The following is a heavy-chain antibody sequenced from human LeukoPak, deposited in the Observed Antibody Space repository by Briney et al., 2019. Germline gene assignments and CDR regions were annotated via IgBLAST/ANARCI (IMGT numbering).Heavy chain of an antibody. D-gene: IGHD2-15*01. Sequence: KPSETLSLTCAVSGYSISSGYYWGWIRQPPGKGLEWIGSIYHSGSTYYNPSLKSRVTISVDASKNQFSLKLSSVIAADTAVYYCARVVVAATWPFDIWGQGTMVTVSS. J-gene: IGHJ3*02. CDR3: ARVVVAATWPFDI. CDR2: IYHSGST. V-gene: IGHV4-38-2*01. CDR1: GYSISSGYY.